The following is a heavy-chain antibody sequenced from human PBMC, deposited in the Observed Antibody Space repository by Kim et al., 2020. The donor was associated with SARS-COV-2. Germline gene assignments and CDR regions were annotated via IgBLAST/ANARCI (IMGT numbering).Heavy chain of an antibody. V-gene: IGHV4-31*03. D-gene: IGHD2-2*01. Sequence: SETLSLTCTVSGGSISSGGYYWSWIRQHPGKGLEWIGYIYYSGSTYYNPSLKSRVTISVDTSKNQFSLKLSSVTAADTAVYYCARGFLGYCSSTSCYGGDFDYWGQGTLVTVSS. CDR2: IYYSGST. J-gene: IGHJ4*02. CDR3: ARGFLGYCSSTSCYGGDFDY. CDR1: GGSISSGGYY.